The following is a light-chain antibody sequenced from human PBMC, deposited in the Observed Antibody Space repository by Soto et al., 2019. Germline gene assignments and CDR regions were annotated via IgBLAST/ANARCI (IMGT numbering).Light chain of an antibody. CDR2: GAS. CDR1: QSVSSS. Sequence: EIVMTQTTTNLSASPGERATLSCGASQSVSSSLAWYQQKPAQPPRLLIYGASTGATGIPARFSGSGSGTEFTLTISSLQSEDCALYYCQLYDNWPRPFGHGSKVDFK. J-gene: IGKJ1*01. CDR3: QLYDNWPRP. V-gene: IGKV3-15*01.